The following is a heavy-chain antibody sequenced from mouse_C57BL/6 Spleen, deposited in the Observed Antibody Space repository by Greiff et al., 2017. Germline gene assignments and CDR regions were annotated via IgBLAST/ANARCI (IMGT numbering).Heavy chain of an antibody. CDR1: GFTFSSYA. J-gene: IGHJ4*01. V-gene: IGHV5-4*01. D-gene: IGHD1-1*01. CDR2: ISDGGSYT. CDR3: ARDGYYGSRDYAMDY. Sequence: EVQLVESGGGLVKPGGSLKLSCAASGFTFSSYAMSWVRQTPEKRLEWVATISDGGSYTYYPDNVKGRFTISRDNAKNNLYLQMSHLKSEDTAMYYCARDGYYGSRDYAMDYWGQGTSVTVSS.